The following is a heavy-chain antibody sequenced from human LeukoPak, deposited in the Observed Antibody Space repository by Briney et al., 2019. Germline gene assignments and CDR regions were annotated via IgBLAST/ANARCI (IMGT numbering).Heavy chain of an antibody. Sequence: GGSLRLSCVASGFTFSTYAMNWVRQAPGKGLEWVSSISSSSSYIYYADSVKGRFTISRDNAKNSLYLQMNSLRAEDTAVYYCASRYSSSWDAFDIWGQGTMVTVSS. V-gene: IGHV3-21*01. J-gene: IGHJ3*02. CDR3: ASRYSSSWDAFDI. CDR2: ISSSSSYI. D-gene: IGHD6-13*01. CDR1: GFTFSTYA.